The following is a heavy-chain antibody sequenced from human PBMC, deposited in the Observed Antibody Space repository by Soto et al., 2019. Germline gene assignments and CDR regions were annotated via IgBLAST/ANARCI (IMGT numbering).Heavy chain of an antibody. CDR1: GLTVSDNY. V-gene: IGHV3-66*01. J-gene: IGHJ4*02. CDR3: ASCHWNGPNDY. D-gene: IGHD1-1*01. Sequence: EVQLEESGGGLVQPGGSLRLSCAASGLTVSDNYIRWVRHAPGKGLEWVSLLYRGGDTYYADSVKGRFTISSDSPKNTVYLQMNSLRDEDTAVYFCASCHWNGPNDYWGQGTLVTVS. CDR2: LYRGGDT.